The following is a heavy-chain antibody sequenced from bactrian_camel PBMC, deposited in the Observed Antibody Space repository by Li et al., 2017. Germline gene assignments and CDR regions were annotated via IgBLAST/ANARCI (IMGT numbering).Heavy chain of an antibody. D-gene: IGHD1*01. CDR1: GYSAVTLC. J-gene: IGHJ4*01. CDR2: INRRGTA. CDR3: AAHYSGFSGCYSTSLAPTSFDY. V-gene: IGHV3S53*01. Sequence: HVQLVESGGGSVQAGGSLRLSCAAASGYSAVTLCMGWFRQAPGKEREGVAVINRRGTANYADSVKGRFTISKVNDENNLYLQMNSLQPEDTAVYYCAAHYSGFSGCYSTSLAPTSFDYWGQGTQVTVS.